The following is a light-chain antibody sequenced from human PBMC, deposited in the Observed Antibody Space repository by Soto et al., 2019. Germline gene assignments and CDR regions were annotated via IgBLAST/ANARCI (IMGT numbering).Light chain of an antibody. V-gene: IGLV2-14*02. CDR1: SSDVGSYNL. J-gene: IGLJ1*01. Sequence: QSVLTQPASVSGSPGQSITISCTGTSSDVGSYNLVSWYQHHPGKAPKLMIFDVNNRPSGVSNRFSGSKSGNTASLTISGLQPEDEADYHCSSYTTSNTRQIVFGTGTKVTVL. CDR2: DVN. CDR3: SSYTTSNTRQIV.